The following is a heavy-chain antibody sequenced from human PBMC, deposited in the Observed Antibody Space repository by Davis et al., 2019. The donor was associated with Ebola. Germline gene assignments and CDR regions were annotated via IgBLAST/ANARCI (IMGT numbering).Heavy chain of an antibody. CDR2: ISYDGSNK. CDR1: GFTFSSYA. D-gene: IGHD6-13*01. V-gene: IGHV3-30-3*01. Sequence: GESLKISCAASGFTFSSYAMHWVRQAPGKGLEWVAVISYDGSNKYYADSVKDRFTISRDNSKNTLYLQMNSLRAEDTAVYYCARDRYMAAAGIRGGYFDYWGQGTLVTVSS. J-gene: IGHJ4*02. CDR3: ARDRYMAAAGIRGGYFDY.